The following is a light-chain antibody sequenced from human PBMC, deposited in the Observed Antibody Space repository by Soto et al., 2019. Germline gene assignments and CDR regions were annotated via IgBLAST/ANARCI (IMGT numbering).Light chain of an antibody. CDR2: GAS. CDR3: QQYGVTPPNT. V-gene: IGKV3-20*01. CDR1: QIVSSTY. J-gene: IGKJ4*01. Sequence: EIVLTQSPGTLSLSPGERATLSCRASQIVSSTYLAWFQQKAGQAPRLLIYGASTRATGIPDRFSGSGSGTDFTLTISGREPEDFALYYCQQYGVTPPNTFGGGTKVEV.